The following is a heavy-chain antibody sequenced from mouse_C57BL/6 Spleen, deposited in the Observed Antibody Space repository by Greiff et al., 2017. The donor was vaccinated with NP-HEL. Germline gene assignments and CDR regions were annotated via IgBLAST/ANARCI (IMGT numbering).Heavy chain of an antibody. Sequence: QVQLQQPGAELVRPGSSVKLSCKASGYTFTSYWMHWVKQRPIKGLEWIGNIDPSDSETHYNQKFKGKATLTVDKSSSTAYMQLSSLTSEDSAVYYCARWEYYGSSTYWYFDVWGTGTTVTVSS. V-gene: IGHV1-52*01. CDR2: IDPSDSET. CDR3: ARWEYYGSSTYWYFDV. D-gene: IGHD1-1*01. CDR1: GYTFTSYW. J-gene: IGHJ1*03.